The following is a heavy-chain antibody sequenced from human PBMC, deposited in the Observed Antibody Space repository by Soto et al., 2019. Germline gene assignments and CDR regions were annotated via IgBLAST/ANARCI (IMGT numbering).Heavy chain of an antibody. D-gene: IGHD3-22*01. CDR1: GYTFTSYG. CDR3: GRDTYYYDSSGYQPFDP. Sequence: ASVKVSCKASGYTFTSYGISWVRQAPGQGLEWMGWINAGNGNTKYSQKFQGRVTITRDTSASTAYMELSSLRSEDTAVYYCGRDTYYYDSSGYQPFDPWGQGTLVTVSS. J-gene: IGHJ5*02. V-gene: IGHV1-3*01. CDR2: INAGNGNT.